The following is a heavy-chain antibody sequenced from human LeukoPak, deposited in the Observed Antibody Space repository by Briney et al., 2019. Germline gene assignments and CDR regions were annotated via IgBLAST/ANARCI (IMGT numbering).Heavy chain of an antibody. V-gene: IGHV3-23*01. D-gene: IGHD1-26*01. CDR3: AKDANSGSYFFYFDY. J-gene: IGHJ4*02. Sequence: GGSLRLSCAASGFIFSNYAMTWVRQAPEKGLEWVSALSGSGDSTYYADSVKGRFTISRDNSKNTVYLQMNSLRAEDTATYYCAKDANSGSYFFYFDYWGQGTLVTVSS. CDR1: GFIFSNYA. CDR2: LSGSGDST.